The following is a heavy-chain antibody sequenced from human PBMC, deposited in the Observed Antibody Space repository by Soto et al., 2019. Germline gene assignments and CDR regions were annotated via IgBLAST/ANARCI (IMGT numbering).Heavy chain of an antibody. CDR3: ARDGGRLSGGIDY. Sequence: QVQLVQSGAEVKKPGSSVKVSCKASGGTFSSYSINWVRQAPGQGLEWMGEIIPIFGTANNAQKFQGRVTITADESTSTAYMELSSLRSEDTAVYYCARDGGRLSGGIDYWGQGTLVTVSS. J-gene: IGHJ4*02. CDR1: GGTFSSYS. V-gene: IGHV1-69*01. CDR2: IIPIFGTA. D-gene: IGHD1-26*01.